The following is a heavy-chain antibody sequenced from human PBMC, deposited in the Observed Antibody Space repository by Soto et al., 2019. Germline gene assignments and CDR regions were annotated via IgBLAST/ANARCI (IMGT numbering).Heavy chain of an antibody. CDR2: IYYSGST. J-gene: IGHJ6*02. D-gene: IGHD6-13*01. V-gene: IGHV4-59*01. CDR3: ARLLRLAAAGTKVYYYGMDV. Sequence: SETLSLTCTVSGGSISSYYWSWIRQPPGKGLEWIGYIYYSGSTNYNPSLKSRVTISVDTSKNQFSLKLSSVTAADTAVYYCARLLRLAAAGTKVYYYGMDVWGQGTTVPVSS. CDR1: GGSISSYY.